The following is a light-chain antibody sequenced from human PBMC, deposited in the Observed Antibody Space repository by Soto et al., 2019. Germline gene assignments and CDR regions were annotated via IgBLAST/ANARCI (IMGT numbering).Light chain of an antibody. CDR2: GAS. CDR1: QGLSAW. J-gene: IGKJ4*01. Sequence: DLQMTQSPSSVSASVGDRVTITCRASQGLSAWLAWYQQKPGKAPKLLIYGASRLQSGVPTRFSGSASGTDFTLTITSLQPEDFATYYCQQTNSFPLTLGGGTKVEIK. CDR3: QQTNSFPLT. V-gene: IGKV1-12*01.